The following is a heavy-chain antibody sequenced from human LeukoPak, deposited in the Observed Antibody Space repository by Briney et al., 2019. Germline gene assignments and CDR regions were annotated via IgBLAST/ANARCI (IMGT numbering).Heavy chain of an antibody. J-gene: IGHJ4*02. Sequence: GGSLRLSCAASGFIVSSNYMSWVRQAPGKGLEWVSVIYSGGNTYYADSVKGRFTISRDNSKNTLYLQMNSLRAEDTAVYYCARLVGAAVGIDYWGQGTLVTVSS. V-gene: IGHV3-53*01. CDR2: IYSGGNT. CDR1: GFIVSSNY. CDR3: ARLVGAAVGIDY. D-gene: IGHD6-13*01.